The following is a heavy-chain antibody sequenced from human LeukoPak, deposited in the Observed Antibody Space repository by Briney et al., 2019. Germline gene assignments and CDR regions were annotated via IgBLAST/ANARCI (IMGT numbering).Heavy chain of an antibody. CDR1: GYSISSGSY. V-gene: IGHV4-38-2*01. D-gene: IGHD3-22*01. CDR3: ARGDNYYDSSGYLD. CDR2: IYHSGT. J-gene: IGHJ4*02. Sequence: PSETLSLTCAVSGYSISSGSYWGWIRQPPGKGLEWIGSIYHSGTYYNPSLESRVTISVDTPKNQFSLQLSSVTAADTAVYYCARGDNYYDSSGYLDWGQGTLVTVSS.